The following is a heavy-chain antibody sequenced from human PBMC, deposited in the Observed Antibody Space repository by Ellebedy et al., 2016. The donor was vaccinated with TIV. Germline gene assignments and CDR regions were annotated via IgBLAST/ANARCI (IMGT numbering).Heavy chain of an antibody. D-gene: IGHD3-3*01. CDR2: INAGNGNT. Sequence: AASVKVSCKASGYTFTSYAMHWVRQAPGQRLEWMGWINAGNGNTKYSQKFQGRVTITRDTSASTAYMELSSLRAEETAVYYCARTYYDFWSGYRPLDYWGQGTLVTVSS. V-gene: IGHV1-3*01. CDR1: GYTFTSYA. CDR3: ARTYYDFWSGYRPLDY. J-gene: IGHJ4*02.